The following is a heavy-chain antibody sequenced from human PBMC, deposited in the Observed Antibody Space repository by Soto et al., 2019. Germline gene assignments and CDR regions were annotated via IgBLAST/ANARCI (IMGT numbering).Heavy chain of an antibody. Sequence: SETLSLTCAVYGGSFSGYYWSWIRQPPGKGLEWIGEINHSGSTNYNPSLKSRVTISVDTSKNQFSLKLSSVTAADTAVYYCARASAYRDWFDPWGQGTLVTVSS. V-gene: IGHV4-34*01. J-gene: IGHJ5*02. CDR2: INHSGST. CDR1: GGSFSGYY. D-gene: IGHD6-25*01. CDR3: ARASAYRDWFDP.